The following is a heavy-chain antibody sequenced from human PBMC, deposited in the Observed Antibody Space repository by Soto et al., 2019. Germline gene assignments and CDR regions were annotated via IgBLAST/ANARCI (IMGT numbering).Heavy chain of an antibody. CDR1: GGSISSGGYS. D-gene: IGHD4-17*01. J-gene: IGHJ2*01. CDR2: IYHSGST. V-gene: IGHV4-30-2*01. Sequence: QLQLQESGSGLVKPSQTLSLTCAVSGGSISSGGYSWSWIRQPPGKGLEWIGYIYHSGSTYYNPSLKSRVTISVDRSKNQFSLKLSSVTAADTAVYYCARDKDYGGNSVYDLWGRDTLVTVSS. CDR3: ARDKDYGGNSVYDL.